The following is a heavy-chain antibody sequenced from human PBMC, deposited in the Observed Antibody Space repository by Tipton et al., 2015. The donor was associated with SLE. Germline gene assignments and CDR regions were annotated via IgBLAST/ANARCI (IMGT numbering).Heavy chain of an antibody. V-gene: IGHV3-23*01. CDR1: GFTFTSHA. CDR2: ISGGGINADYA. D-gene: IGHD1-14*01. J-gene: IGHJ4*02. Sequence: SLRLSCAASGFTFTSHAMSWVRQAPGKGLEWVSTISGGGINADYAHYAHSVKGRFTISRDIAKNSLYLQMNSLRDEDTAVYYCARQRATGNFDNWGQGTLVTVSS. CDR3: ARQRATGNFDN.